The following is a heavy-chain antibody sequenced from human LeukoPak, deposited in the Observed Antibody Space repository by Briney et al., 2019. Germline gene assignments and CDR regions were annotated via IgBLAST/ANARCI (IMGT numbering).Heavy chain of an antibody. D-gene: IGHD3-22*01. Sequence: PGGSLRLSCVASGFTSRNYWMSWVRQAPGKGLEWVANIKQDGSEEYYVDSVKGRFTISRDNAKNSLFLQMNSLGAEDTAVYYCAREASYFDSSGHKYYYYYGMDVWGQGTTVTVSS. CDR1: GFTSRNYW. CDR2: IKQDGSEE. J-gene: IGHJ6*02. V-gene: IGHV3-7*01. CDR3: AREASYFDSSGHKYYYYYGMDV.